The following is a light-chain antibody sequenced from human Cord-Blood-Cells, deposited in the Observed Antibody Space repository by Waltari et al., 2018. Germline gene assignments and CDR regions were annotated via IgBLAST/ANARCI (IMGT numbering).Light chain of an antibody. J-gene: IGLJ2*01. CDR1: SSDDGGYNY. CDR2: DVS. CDR3: CSYAGSYTFDVV. Sequence: QSALTQPRSVSGSPGQSVTISCTGTSSDDGGYNYVSWYQQHPGKAPKLMIYDVSKRPSGVPDRFSGSKSGNTASLTISGFQAEDEADYYCCSYAGSYTFDVVFGGGTKLTVL. V-gene: IGLV2-11*01.